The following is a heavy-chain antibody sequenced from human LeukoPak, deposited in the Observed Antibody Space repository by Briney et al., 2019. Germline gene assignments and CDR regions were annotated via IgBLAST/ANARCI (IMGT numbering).Heavy chain of an antibody. V-gene: IGHV1-18*01. CDR2: ISAYNGNT. CDR1: GYTFTSYG. CDR3: ARDRSGDGYLTY. J-gene: IGHJ4*02. Sequence: ASVKVSCKASGYTFTSYGISWVRQAPGQGLEWMGWISAYNGNTNYAQKFQGRVTMTRDTSISTAYMELSRLRSDDTAVYYCARDRSGDGYLTYWGQGTLVTVSS. D-gene: IGHD3-22*01.